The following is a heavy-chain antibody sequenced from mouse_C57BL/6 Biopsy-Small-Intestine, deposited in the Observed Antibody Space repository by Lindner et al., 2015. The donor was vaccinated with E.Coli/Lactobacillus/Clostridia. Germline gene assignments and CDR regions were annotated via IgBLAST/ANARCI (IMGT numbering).Heavy chain of an antibody. Sequence: SVKVSCKVSGYTLTELSMHWVRQAPGKGLEWMGGFDPEDGETIYAQKFQGRVTMTEDTSTDTAYMELSSLRSEDTAVYYCATRYYDFWSGSSNWFDPWGQGTLVTVSS. CDR3: ATRYYDFWSGSSNWFDP. D-gene: IGHD2-4*01. J-gene: IGHJ4*01. CDR2: FDPEDGET. CDR1: GYTLTELS. V-gene: IGHV1-18*01.